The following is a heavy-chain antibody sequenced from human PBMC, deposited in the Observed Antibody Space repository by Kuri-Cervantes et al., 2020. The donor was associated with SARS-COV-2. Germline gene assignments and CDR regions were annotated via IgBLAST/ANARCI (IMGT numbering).Heavy chain of an antibody. J-gene: IGHJ5*02. CDR3: ARDASWFDP. CDR1: GGSISSGSYY. Sequence: SETLSLTCTVSGGSISSGSYYWSWIRQPAGKGLEWIGYIYTSGSTNYNPSLKSRVTISVDTSNNQFSLKLTSVTAADTAVYYCARDASWFDPWGQGALVTVSS. CDR2: IYTSGST. V-gene: IGHV4-61*09.